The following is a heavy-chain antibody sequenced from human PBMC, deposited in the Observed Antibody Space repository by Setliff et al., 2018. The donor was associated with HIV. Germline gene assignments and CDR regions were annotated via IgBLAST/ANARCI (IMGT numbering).Heavy chain of an antibody. CDR2: IFYTGST. D-gene: IGHD1-1*01. V-gene: IGHV4-59*08. CDR1: DVSISAYY. Sequence: KPSETLSLTCTVSDVSISAYYWSWIRQPPGKGLEWIGDIFYTGSTNYNPSLKSRVTISIDTSKNQFSLKLSSVTAADTAVYYCARTSTTTGTTLNWFDPWGQGTLVTVSS. CDR3: ARTSTTTGTTLNWFDP. J-gene: IGHJ5*02.